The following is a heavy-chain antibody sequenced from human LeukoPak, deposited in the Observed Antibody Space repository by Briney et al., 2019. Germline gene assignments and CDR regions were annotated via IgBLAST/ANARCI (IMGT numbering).Heavy chain of an antibody. J-gene: IGHJ4*02. CDR1: GFTFSSYS. V-gene: IGHV3-21*01. CDR3: ARVRGVRGASPYYFDY. D-gene: IGHD3-10*01. Sequence: GGSLRLSCAASGFTFSSYSMNWVRQAPGKGLEWVSSISSSSSYIYYADSVKGRFTISRDNAKNSLYLQMNSLRAEDTAVYYCARVRGVRGASPYYFDYWGQETLVTVSS. CDR2: ISSSSSYI.